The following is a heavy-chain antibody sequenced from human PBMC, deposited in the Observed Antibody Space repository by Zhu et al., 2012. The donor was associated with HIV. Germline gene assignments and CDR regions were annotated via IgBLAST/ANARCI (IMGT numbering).Heavy chain of an antibody. CDR2: INHSGST. Sequence: QVQLQQWGAGLLKPSETLSLTCAVYGGSFSGYYWSWIRQPPGKGLEWIGEINHSGSTNYNPSLKSRLTISVDTSKNQFPLKLSSVTAADTAVYYCARVLLWVRGSSETGYYFDYWGQGTLVTVSS. V-gene: IGHV4-34*01. CDR3: ARVLLWVRGSSETGYYFDY. J-gene: IGHJ4*02. CDR1: GGSFSGYY. D-gene: IGHD3-10*01.